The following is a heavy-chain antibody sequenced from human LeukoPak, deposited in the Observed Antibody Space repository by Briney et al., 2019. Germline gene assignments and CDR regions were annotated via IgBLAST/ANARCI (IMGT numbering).Heavy chain of an antibody. CDR2: ISYDGSNK. CDR3: ATTSIRLLWGFDP. V-gene: IGHV3-30-3*01. D-gene: IGHD3-3*01. Sequence: GGSLRLSCAASGFTFSSYAMHWVRQAPGKGLEWVAVISYDGSNKYYADSVKGRFTISRDNSKNTLYLQMNSLRAEDTAVYYCATTSIRLLWGFDPWGQGTLVTVSS. CDR1: GFTFSSYA. J-gene: IGHJ5*02.